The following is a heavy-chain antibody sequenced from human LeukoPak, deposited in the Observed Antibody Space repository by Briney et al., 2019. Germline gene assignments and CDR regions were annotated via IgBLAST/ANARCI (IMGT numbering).Heavy chain of an antibody. Sequence: PGGSLRLSCAASGFTFSGYWMHWVRQVPGKGLVWVSRINTSGSSTTYADYVKGRFTISRDNAKNTLYLQMDSLRAEDTGVYYCARSNHADDFWGQGTLVTVSS. CDR3: ARSNHADDF. J-gene: IGHJ4*02. D-gene: IGHD1-14*01. CDR2: INTSGSST. V-gene: IGHV3-74*03. CDR1: GFTFSGYW.